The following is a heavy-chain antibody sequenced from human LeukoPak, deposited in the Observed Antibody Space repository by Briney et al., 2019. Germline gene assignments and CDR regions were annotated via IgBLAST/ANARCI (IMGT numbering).Heavy chain of an antibody. CDR2: ISAYNGNT. J-gene: IGHJ4*02. V-gene: IGHV1-18*01. CDR1: RYTFTSYG. Sequence: GASVKVSCKASRYTFTSYGISWVRQAPGQGLEWVGWISAYNGNTNYAQKLQGRVTMTTDTSTSTAYMELRSLRSDDTAVYYCARDSIFGVVRGNFGYWGQGTLVTVSS. CDR3: ARDSIFGVVRGNFGY. D-gene: IGHD3-3*01.